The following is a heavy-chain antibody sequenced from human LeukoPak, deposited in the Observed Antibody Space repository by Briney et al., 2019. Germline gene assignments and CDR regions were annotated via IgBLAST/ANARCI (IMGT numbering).Heavy chain of an antibody. Sequence: ASVKVSCKASGYTFTGYYMHWVRQAPGQGLEWLGWINPNSGGTNYSQKFQGRVTMTRDTSITEAYMELTRLTYDDTAVYYCARGGSRYYDSSGYYPLDFWGQGTLVTVSS. J-gene: IGHJ4*02. D-gene: IGHD3-22*01. CDR3: ARGGSRYYDSSGYYPLDF. V-gene: IGHV1-2*02. CDR1: GYTFTGYY. CDR2: INPNSGGT.